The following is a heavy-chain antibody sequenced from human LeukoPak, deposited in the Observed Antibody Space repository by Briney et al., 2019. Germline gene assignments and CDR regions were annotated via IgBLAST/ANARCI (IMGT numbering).Heavy chain of an antibody. D-gene: IGHD3-16*01. V-gene: IGHV3-7*01. Sequence: PGGSLRLSCAASGFSFTTYCMSWVRQAPGKGLEWVANIKHDGSEKFYVDSVKGRFTISRDNAKNSIYLEMNSLRDEDTAVYHCARNYYVDTSTYRPLDYWGQGTLVTVSS. CDR3: ARNYYVDTSTYRPLDY. CDR1: GFSFTTYC. CDR2: IKHDGSEK. J-gene: IGHJ4*02.